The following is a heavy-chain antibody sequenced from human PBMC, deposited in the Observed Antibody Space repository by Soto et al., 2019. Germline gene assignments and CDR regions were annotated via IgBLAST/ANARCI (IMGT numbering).Heavy chain of an antibody. J-gene: IGHJ6*02. V-gene: IGHV1-18*01. CDR1: GYTFTSYG. CDR2: ISAYNGNT. CDR3: ARERYDILTGYYWPTDYYYYYGMDV. Sequence: ASVKVSCKASGYTFTSYGISWVRQAPGQGLEWKGWISAYNGNTNYAQKLQGRVTMTTDTSTSTAYMELRSLRSDDTAVYYCARERYDILTGYYWPTDYYYYYGMDVWGQGTTVTVSS. D-gene: IGHD3-9*01.